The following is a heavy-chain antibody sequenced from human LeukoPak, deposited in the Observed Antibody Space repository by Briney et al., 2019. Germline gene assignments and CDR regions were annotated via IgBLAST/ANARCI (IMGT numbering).Heavy chain of an antibody. J-gene: IGHJ6*02. CDR2: ISYDGSNK. CDR1: GFTFSSYA. V-gene: IGHV3-30-3*01. CDR3: ARDIVVVPAAIQYYYYYYGMDV. D-gene: IGHD2-2*01. Sequence: GGSLRLSCAASGFTFSSYAMHWVRQAPGRGLEWVAVISYDGSNKYYADSVKGRFTISRDNSKNTLYLQMNSLRAEDTAVYYCARDIVVVPAAIQYYYYYYGMDVSGQGTTVTVSS.